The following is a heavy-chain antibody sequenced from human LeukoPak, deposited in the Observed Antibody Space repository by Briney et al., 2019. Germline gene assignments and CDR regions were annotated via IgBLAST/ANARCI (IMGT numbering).Heavy chain of an antibody. CDR2: ISAYNGNT. Sequence: ASVKVSCKASGYTFTGYYMHWVRQAPGQGLEWMGWISAYNGNTNYAQKLQGRVTMTTDTSTSTAYMELRSLRSDDTAVYYCARVRVVPAALPNFDYWGQGTLVTVSS. V-gene: IGHV1-18*04. D-gene: IGHD2-2*01. CDR3: ARVRVVPAALPNFDY. CDR1: GYTFTGYY. J-gene: IGHJ4*02.